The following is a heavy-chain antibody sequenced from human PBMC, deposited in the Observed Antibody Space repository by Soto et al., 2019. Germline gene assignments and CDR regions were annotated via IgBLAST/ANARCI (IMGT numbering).Heavy chain of an antibody. CDR1: GFTFDDYA. J-gene: IGHJ6*03. D-gene: IGHD3-10*01. CDR3: AKDFHTNMALMDV. CDR2: INWDSDTI. Sequence: DVQLVESGGDLVQPGGSLRLSCAASGFTFDDYAMHWVRQVPGKGLEWVSGINWDSDTIAYAASVRGRFTISRDNAKNSLYLQMNSLRPEDTALNYCAKDFHTNMALMDVWGKGTTVTVSS. V-gene: IGHV3-9*01.